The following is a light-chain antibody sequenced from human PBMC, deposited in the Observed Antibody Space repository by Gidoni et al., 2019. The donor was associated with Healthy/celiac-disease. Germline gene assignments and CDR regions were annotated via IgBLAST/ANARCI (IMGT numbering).Light chain of an antibody. V-gene: IGKV3-11*01. Sequence: EIVLTQSPATLSLSPGERATLSCRASQSVSSYLAWYQQKPGQAPRLLIYDASNRATGIPARFSGSGSGTDFTLTISSLEPEDFAVYYCQQRSNWLLFXXXTRLEIK. CDR1: QSVSSY. J-gene: IGKJ5*01. CDR3: QQRSNWLL. CDR2: DAS.